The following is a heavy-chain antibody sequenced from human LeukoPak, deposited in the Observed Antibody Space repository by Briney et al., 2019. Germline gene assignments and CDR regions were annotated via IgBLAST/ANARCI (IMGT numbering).Heavy chain of an antibody. CDR3: ARPPYDFWSGYSPYYYYMDV. V-gene: IGHV4-39*07. J-gene: IGHJ6*03. Sequence: SETLSLTCTVSGGSLSSSSYFWGWLRQSPGKGLEWIGSISYGGGTYYNPSLKSRVTISLDTSNNQFSLRLSSVTAADTAVCYCARPPYDFWSGYSPYYYYMDVWGKGTTVTVSS. CDR1: GGSLSSSSYF. D-gene: IGHD3-3*01. CDR2: ISYGGGT.